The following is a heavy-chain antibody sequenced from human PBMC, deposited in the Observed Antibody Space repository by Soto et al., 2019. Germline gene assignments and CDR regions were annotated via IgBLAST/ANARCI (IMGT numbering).Heavy chain of an antibody. CDR1: GFTFSRYS. Sequence: DVQLVESGGGLVKPGGSLRLSCAASGFTFSRYSMTWVRQTPGKGLEWVSSITTSSDVYYADSLKGRFTISRDNAKNSLYLQMNSLRAEDTAVYYCATDYYLDTSARIGAFDIWGQGTMVTVSS. CDR2: ITTSSDV. D-gene: IGHD3-22*01. V-gene: IGHV3-21*01. CDR3: ATDYYLDTSARIGAFDI. J-gene: IGHJ3*02.